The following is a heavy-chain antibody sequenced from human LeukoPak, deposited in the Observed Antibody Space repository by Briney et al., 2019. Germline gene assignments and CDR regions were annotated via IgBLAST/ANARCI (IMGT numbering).Heavy chain of an antibody. Sequence: ETLSLTCTVSGGSISSYYWSWIRQPPGKGLEWVSAISGSGGSTYYADSVKGRFTISRDNSKNTLYLQMNSLRAEDTAVYYCAKDLCGGDCYSFDYWGQGTLVTVSS. CDR2: ISGSGGST. J-gene: IGHJ4*02. V-gene: IGHV3-23*01. CDR1: GGSISSYY. D-gene: IGHD2-21*02. CDR3: AKDLCGGDCYSFDY.